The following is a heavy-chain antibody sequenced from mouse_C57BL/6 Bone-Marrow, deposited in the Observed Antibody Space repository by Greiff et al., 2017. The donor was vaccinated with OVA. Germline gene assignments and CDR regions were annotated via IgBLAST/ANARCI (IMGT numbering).Heavy chain of an antibody. CDR2: IYPRDGST. V-gene: IGHV1-85*01. Sequence: VQLQQSGPELVKPGASVKLSCKASGYTFTSYDINWVKQRPGQGLEWIGWIYPRDGSTKYNEKFKGKATLTVDTSSSTAYMELHSLTSEDSAVYFCARRYYGSRRYFDDWGQGTTLTVSS. CDR1: GYTFTSYD. J-gene: IGHJ2*01. D-gene: IGHD1-1*01. CDR3: ARRYYGSRRYFDD.